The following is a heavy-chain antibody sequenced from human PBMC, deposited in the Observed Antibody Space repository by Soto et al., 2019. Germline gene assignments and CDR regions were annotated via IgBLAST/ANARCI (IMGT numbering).Heavy chain of an antibody. D-gene: IGHD4-17*01. J-gene: IGHJ6*03. V-gene: IGHV3-30*03. CDR1: GFTFSSYG. CDR3: TTFYGDYVKTRYYYYLDG. Sequence: GSLRLSCAASGFTFSSYGMHWVRQAPGKGLEWVAVISYDGSNKYYADSVKGRFTISRDNSKNTLYLQMNRLRAEDTAVYYCTTFYGDYVKTRYYYYLDGWGKGTTVSVTS. CDR2: ISYDGSNK.